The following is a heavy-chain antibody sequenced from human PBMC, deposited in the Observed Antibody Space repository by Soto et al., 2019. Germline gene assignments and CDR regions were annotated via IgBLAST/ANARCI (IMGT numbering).Heavy chain of an antibody. CDR2: INSDGSST. D-gene: IGHD1-26*01. J-gene: IGHJ6*02. CDR3: ARERSSGSPLYGMDV. CDR1: GFTFGSYW. Sequence: GGSLRLSCAASGFTFGSYWMYWVRQAPGKGLVWVSRINSDGSSTSYADSVKGRFTISRDNAKNTLHVQMNSLRAEDTAVYYCARERSSGSPLYGMDVWGQGTTVTVSS. V-gene: IGHV3-74*01.